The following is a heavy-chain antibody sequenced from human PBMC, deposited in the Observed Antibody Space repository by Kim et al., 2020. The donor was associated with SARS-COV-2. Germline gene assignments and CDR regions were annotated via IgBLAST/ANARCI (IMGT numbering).Heavy chain of an antibody. V-gene: IGHV5-51*01. J-gene: IGHJ4*02. CDR3: ARSAGPYDYYFDY. Sequence: YSPYFQGQVTISADKSTTSAYLQWSRLKASDTAMYYCARSAGPYDYYFDYWGQGTLVTVSS. D-gene: IGHD3-16*01.